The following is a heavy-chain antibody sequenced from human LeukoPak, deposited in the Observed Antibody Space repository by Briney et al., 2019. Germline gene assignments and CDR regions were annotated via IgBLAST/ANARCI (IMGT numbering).Heavy chain of an antibody. D-gene: IGHD5-18*01. CDR3: AREGIQLWSTNKYNWFDP. CDR1: GYTFTIYG. Sequence: ASVKVSCKASGYTFTIYGISWVRQAPGQGLEWMGWISAYNGNTNYAQKLQGRVTMTTDTSTSTAYMELRSLRSDDTAVYYCAREGIQLWSTNKYNWFDPWGQGTLVTVSS. V-gene: IGHV1-18*01. CDR2: ISAYNGNT. J-gene: IGHJ5*02.